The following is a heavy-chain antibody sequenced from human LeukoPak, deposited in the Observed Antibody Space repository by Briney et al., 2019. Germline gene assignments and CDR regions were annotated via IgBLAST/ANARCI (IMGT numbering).Heavy chain of an antibody. V-gene: IGHV4-39*01. J-gene: IGHJ4*02. CDR1: GGSISSSSYY. D-gene: IGHD3-22*01. CDR3: ARTHSSDSSGYYLNY. Sequence: SETLSLTCTVSGGSISSSSYYWGWIRQPPGKGLEWIGSIYYSGSTYYNPSLKSRVTISVDTSKNQFSLRLSSVTAADTAMYYCARTHSSDSSGYYLNYWGQGNLVTVSS. CDR2: IYYSGST.